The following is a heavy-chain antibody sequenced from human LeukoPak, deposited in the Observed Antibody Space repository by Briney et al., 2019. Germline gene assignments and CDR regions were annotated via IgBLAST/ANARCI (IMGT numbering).Heavy chain of an antibody. CDR3: ARSDLATITAGPFEY. CDR2: ISGHQGNT. Sequence: ASVKVSCRASGYTFSTYGITWVRQARGQGLEWMGWISGHQGNTKYAQNSQGRVTMTIDTSTSTAYMDLRSLRSDDTAIYFCARSDLATITAGPFEYWGQGTLVAVSS. V-gene: IGHV1-18*01. CDR1: GYTFSTYG. D-gene: IGHD5-12*01. J-gene: IGHJ4*02.